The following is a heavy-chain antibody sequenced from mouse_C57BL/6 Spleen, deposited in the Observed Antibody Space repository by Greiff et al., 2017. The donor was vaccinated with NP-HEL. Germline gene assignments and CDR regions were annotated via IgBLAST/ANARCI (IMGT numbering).Heavy chain of an antibody. D-gene: IGHD2-4*01. CDR3: ARDYDYAYFDY. CDR2: IYPGDGDT. CDR1: GYAFSSYW. V-gene: IGHV1-80*01. J-gene: IGHJ2*01. Sequence: VKLQESGAELVKPGASVKISCKASGYAFSSYWMNWVKQRPGKGLEWIGQIYPGDGDTNYNGKFKGKATLTADKSSSTAYMQLSSLTSEDSAVYFCARDYDYAYFDYWGQGTTLTVSS.